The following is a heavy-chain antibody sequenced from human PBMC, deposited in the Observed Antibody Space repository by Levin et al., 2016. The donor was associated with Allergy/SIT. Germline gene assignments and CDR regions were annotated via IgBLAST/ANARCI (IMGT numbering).Heavy chain of an antibody. Sequence: WVRQAPGQGLEWMGGIIPIFGTANYAQKFQGRVTITADKSTSTAYMELSSLRSEDTAVYYCARQEGMATIFSAGYYYGMDVWGQGTTVTVSS. CDR2: IIPIFGTA. V-gene: IGHV1-69*06. D-gene: IGHD5-24*01. J-gene: IGHJ6*02. CDR3: ARQEGMATIFSAGYYYGMDV.